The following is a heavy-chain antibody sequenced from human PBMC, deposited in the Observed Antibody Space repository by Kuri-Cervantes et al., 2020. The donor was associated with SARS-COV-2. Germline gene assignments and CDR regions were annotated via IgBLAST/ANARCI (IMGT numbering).Heavy chain of an antibody. J-gene: IGHJ4*02. Sequence: ASVKVSCKASGFTFTGYFIHWVRQAPGQGLEWMGWINIYNEKTRYAQQFQGRVTMTTDTSTNTAYMELRSLRSDDSAVYYCTRAGPYYYDSTGYSDYWGQGTLVTVSS. CDR1: GFTFTGYF. CDR3: TRAGPYYYDSTGYSDY. D-gene: IGHD3-22*01. V-gene: IGHV1-18*04. CDR2: INIYNEKT.